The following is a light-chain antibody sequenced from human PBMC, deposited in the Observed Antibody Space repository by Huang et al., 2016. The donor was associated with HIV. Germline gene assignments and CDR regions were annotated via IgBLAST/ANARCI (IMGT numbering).Light chain of an antibody. Sequence: EIVMTQSPATLSLSPGERATLSCRASQSVNGKLAWYQQKPGQAPRLLIYCASTRATGVPGRFSGSGSGTEFSLTISSLQSEDFAVYYCQQYSKWPPNTFGQGTKLESK. J-gene: IGKJ2*01. V-gene: IGKV3-15*01. CDR1: QSVNGK. CDR3: QQYSKWPPNT. CDR2: CAS.